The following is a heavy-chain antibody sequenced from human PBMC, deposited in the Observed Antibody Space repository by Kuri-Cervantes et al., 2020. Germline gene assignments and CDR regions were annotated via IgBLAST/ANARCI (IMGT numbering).Heavy chain of an antibody. J-gene: IGHJ5*02. D-gene: IGHD2-2*01. Sequence: SETLSLTCAVSGGSISSGGYYWGWIRQPPGKGLEWIGSIYYSGSTYYNPSLKSRVTISVDTSKNQFSLKLSSVTAADTAVYYCARMEYQLLHQTNWFDPWGQGTLVTVSS. CDR2: IYYSGST. V-gene: IGHV4-39*01. CDR3: ARMEYQLLHQTNWFDP. CDR1: GGSISSGGYY.